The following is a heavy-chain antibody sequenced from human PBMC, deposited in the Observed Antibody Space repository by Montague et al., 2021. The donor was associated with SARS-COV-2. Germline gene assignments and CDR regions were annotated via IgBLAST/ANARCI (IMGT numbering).Heavy chain of an antibody. CDR1: GGSISSYY. J-gene: IGHJ4*02. CDR3: AGEPDYGDYFDY. Sequence: SETLSPTCTVSGGSISSYYWSWIRQPPGKGLDWIGYIYYSRSTNYNPSLKSRVTISVDTSKNQFSLKLSSVTAADTAVYYCAGEPDYGDYFDYWGQGTLVTVSS. D-gene: IGHD4-17*01. CDR2: IYYSRST. V-gene: IGHV4-59*01.